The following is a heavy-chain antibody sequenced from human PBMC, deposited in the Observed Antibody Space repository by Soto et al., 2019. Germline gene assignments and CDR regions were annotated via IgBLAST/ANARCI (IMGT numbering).Heavy chain of an antibody. CDR1: GFTFSDHY. J-gene: IGHJ6*02. V-gene: IGHV3-73*01. CDR3: TRLDPNGMDV. D-gene: IGHD1-1*01. Sequence: PGGSLRLSCAASGFTFSDHYMDWVRQASGKGLEWVGRIRSKANSYATAYAASVKGRFTISRDDSKNTAYLQMNSLKTEDTAVYYCTRLDPNGMDVWGQGTTVTVSS. CDR2: IRSKANSYAT.